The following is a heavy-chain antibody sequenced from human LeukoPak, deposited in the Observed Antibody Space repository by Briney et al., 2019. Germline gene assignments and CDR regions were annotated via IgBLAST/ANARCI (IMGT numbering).Heavy chain of an antibody. CDR2: ISSSSSYI. CDR1: GFTFSSYG. J-gene: IGHJ6*03. Sequence: GGSLRLSCAASGFTFSSYGMNWVRQAPGKGLEWVSSISSSSSYIYYADSVKGRFTISRDNAKNSLYLQMNSLRAEDTAVYYCARGAVMSSSNYYYYYMDVWGKGTTVTVSS. D-gene: IGHD6-6*01. V-gene: IGHV3-21*01. CDR3: ARGAVMSSSNYYYYYMDV.